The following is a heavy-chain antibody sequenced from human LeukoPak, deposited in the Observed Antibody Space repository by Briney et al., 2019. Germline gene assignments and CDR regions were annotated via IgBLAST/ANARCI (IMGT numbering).Heavy chain of an antibody. J-gene: IGHJ4*02. CDR1: GYSFTSYW. D-gene: IGHD2-2*01. CDR3: ARPLYCTNTSRQDDFDY. Sequence: GESLKISCKGSGYSFTSYWIGWVRQMPGKGLEWMGIIYPGDSDTRYSSSFQGQVTISADKSISTAYLQWSSLKASDTAMYYCARPLYCTNTSRQDDFDYWGQGTLVTVSS. CDR2: IYPGDSDT. V-gene: IGHV5-51*01.